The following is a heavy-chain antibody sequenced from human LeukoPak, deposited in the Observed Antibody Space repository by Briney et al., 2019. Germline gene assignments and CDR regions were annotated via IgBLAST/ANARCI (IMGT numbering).Heavy chain of an antibody. Sequence: ASVKVSCKASGYSFTAFYIHWVRQAPGQGLEWMGWIHPRSGDTRYAQKFQGRVTMARDTSISTAYMELSRLRSDDTAVYYCARDQAALAARPFDFWGQGTLVTVSS. CDR3: ARDQAALAARPFDF. CDR1: GYSFTAFY. J-gene: IGHJ4*02. V-gene: IGHV1-2*02. D-gene: IGHD6-6*01. CDR2: IHPRSGDT.